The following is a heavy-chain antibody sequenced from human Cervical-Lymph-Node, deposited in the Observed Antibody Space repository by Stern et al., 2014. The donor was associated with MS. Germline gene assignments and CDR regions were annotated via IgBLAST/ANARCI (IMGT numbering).Heavy chain of an antibody. Sequence: EVQLVESGGGLVQPGRSVRISCVASGFTFDDYPVTWVRQAPGKGLEWVAGISWNSGFTGYAGSVEGRFTLSRDTAKNSLSLQMNSLRPDDTALYYCATLGYGGQGTLVTAS. CDR1: GFTFDDYP. D-gene: IGHD1-26*01. CDR2: ISWNSGFT. J-gene: IGHJ4*02. V-gene: IGHV3-9*01. CDR3: ATLGY.